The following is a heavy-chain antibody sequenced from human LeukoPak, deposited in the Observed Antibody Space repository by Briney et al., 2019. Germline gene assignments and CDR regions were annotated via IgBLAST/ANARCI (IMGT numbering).Heavy chain of an antibody. CDR1: GYTLTELS. CDR2: FDPEDGET. V-gene: IGHV1-24*01. CDR3: ATGHSAIAAAHAFDI. J-gene: IGHJ3*02. D-gene: IGHD6-13*01. Sequence: ASVKVSCKVSGYTLTELSMHWVRQAPGKGLEWMGGFDPEDGETIYAQKFQGRVTMTEDTSTDTAYMELSSLRSEDTAVYYCATGHSAIAAAHAFDIWGQGTMVTVSS.